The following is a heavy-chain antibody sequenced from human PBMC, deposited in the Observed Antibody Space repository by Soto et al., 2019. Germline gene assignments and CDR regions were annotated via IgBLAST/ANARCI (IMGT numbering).Heavy chain of an antibody. J-gene: IGHJ4*02. CDR2: ISSRGNDI. Sequence: PGSSLRLSCEASGFTFSRYSLNWVRQAPGKGLEWVSSISSRGNDISYAKSVEGRFFTSRDNVNNLLYLDMNTLRHEDTAVYYCARMAYWGQGTLVTVSS. V-gene: IGHV3-21*06. CDR1: GFTFSRYS. CDR3: ARMAY.